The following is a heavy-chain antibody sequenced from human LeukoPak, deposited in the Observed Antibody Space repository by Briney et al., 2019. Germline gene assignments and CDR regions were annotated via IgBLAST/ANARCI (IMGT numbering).Heavy chain of an antibody. CDR2: INHSGST. D-gene: IGHD3-10*01. CDR1: GGSFSGYY. CDR3: ARGSRYYGSGSYPIKRRCYFDY. Sequence: PSETLSLTCAVYGGSFSGYYWSWIRQPPGKGLEWIGEINHSGSTNYNPSLKGRVTISVDTSKNQFSLKLSSVTAADTAVYYCARGSRYYGSGSYPIKRRCYFDYWGQGTLVTVSS. J-gene: IGHJ4*02. V-gene: IGHV4-34*01.